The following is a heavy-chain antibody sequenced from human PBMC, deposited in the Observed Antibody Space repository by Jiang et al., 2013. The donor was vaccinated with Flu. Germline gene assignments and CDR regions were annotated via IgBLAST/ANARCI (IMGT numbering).Heavy chain of an antibody. Sequence: KPTQTLTLTCTFSGFSLSTTGVGVGWIRQPPGKALEWLALIYWDDDKRYSSSLKSRLTITKDTSKNQVVLTMTNMDPVDTATYYCAHIPASSDAFDIWGQGTMVTVSS. CDR1: GFSLSTTGVG. CDR3: AHIPASSDAFDI. CDR2: IYWDDDK. J-gene: IGHJ3*02. D-gene: IGHD2/OR15-2a*01. V-gene: IGHV2-5*02.